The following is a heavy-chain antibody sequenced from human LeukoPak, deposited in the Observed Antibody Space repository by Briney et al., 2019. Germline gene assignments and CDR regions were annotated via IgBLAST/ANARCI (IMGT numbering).Heavy chain of an antibody. CDR3: ARSRWLDAFDY. CDR1: GFTFSDYW. Sequence: PGGSLRLSCVASGFTFSDYWMTWVRQAPGKGLEWVANIKQDGSEKFCVDSVKGRFTISRDNAKNTLYLQMNSLRADDTAVYYCARSRWLDAFDYWGQGTLVTVSS. CDR2: IKQDGSEK. J-gene: IGHJ4*02. V-gene: IGHV3-7*01. D-gene: IGHD6-19*01.